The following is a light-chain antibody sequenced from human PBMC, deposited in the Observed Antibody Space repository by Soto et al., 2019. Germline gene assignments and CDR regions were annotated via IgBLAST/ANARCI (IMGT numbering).Light chain of an antibody. CDR3: QPHNNWWWT. J-gene: IGKJ1*01. CDR2: GAS. Sequence: EIVMTQSPATLSVSPGERATLSCRASQSVANNLAWYQQKPGQPPRLLIYGASTRATGIPARFSGSGSGTEFTLTISSLQSEDLAVYYCQPHNNWWWTFGQGTKVEIK. CDR1: QSVANN. V-gene: IGKV3-15*01.